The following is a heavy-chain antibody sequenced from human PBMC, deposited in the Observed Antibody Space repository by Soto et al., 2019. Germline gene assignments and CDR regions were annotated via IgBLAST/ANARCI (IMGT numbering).Heavy chain of an antibody. CDR2: NYNSGST. V-gene: IGHV4-39*01. CDR3: ARNPAP. CDR1: GGSISSSSYY. J-gene: IGHJ5*02. Sequence: SETLSLTCTVSGGSISSSSYYWGWIRQPPGKGLEWIGSNYNSGSTYYNPSLKSRVTISVDTSKNQFSLKLSSVTAADTAFYYCARNPAPWGQGTLVTVSS.